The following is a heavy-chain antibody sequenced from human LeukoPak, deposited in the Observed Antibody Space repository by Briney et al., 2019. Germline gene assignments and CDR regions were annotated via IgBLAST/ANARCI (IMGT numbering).Heavy chain of an antibody. CDR2: IYYSGST. CDR3: ARHRPRGWFDP. V-gene: IGHV4-39*01. D-gene: IGHD6-6*01. CDR1: GGSISSSSYY. J-gene: IGHJ5*02. Sequence: PSETLSLTCTVSGGSISSSSYYWGWIRQPPGKGLEWIGSIYYSGSTYYNPSLKSRVTISVDTSKNQFPLKLSSVTAADTAVYYCARHRPRGWFDPWGQGTLVTVSS.